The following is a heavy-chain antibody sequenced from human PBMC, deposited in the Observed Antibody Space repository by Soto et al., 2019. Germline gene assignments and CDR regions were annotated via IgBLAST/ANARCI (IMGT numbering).Heavy chain of an antibody. J-gene: IGHJ4*02. Sequence: LRLSCAASGFTFSDYYMSWIRQAPGKGLEWVSYISSSGSTIYYADSVKGRFTISRDNAKNSLYLQMNSLRAEDTAVYYCARDPPRYSSSWYSFDYWGQGTLVTVSS. D-gene: IGHD6-13*01. CDR3: ARDPPRYSSSWYSFDY. CDR1: GFTFSDYY. CDR2: ISSSGSTI. V-gene: IGHV3-11*01.